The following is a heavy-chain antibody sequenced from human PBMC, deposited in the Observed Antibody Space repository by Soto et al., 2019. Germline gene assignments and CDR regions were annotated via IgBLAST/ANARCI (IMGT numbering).Heavy chain of an antibody. CDR1: GFSLSTLGTC. CDR2: INWDNNE. D-gene: IGHD6-13*01. V-gene: IGHV2-70*12. CDR3: AHEAAAGPYFDY. Sequence: SGPTLVNPTQTLTLTCTFSGFSLSTLGTCVTWIRQPPGKALEWLALINWDNNEYYTTSLKTRLTISRDTSKNQVVLTMTNMDPVDTATYYCAHEAAAGPYFDYWGQGTLVTVSS. J-gene: IGHJ4*02.